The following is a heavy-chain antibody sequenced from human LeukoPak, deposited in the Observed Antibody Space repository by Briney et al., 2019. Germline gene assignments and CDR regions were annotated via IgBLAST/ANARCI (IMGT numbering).Heavy chain of an antibody. J-gene: IGHJ4*02. Sequence: RGESLQISCKGSGYTFTNYWIAWVRQMPGKGLEWMVIIYRGDSDTRYSPSLQGQVTISADKSIRNALLLWSSLMAWDAAMYYCARRSGHGSGSYYLLDYWGQGTLVTVSS. CDR3: ARRSGHGSGSYYLLDY. CDR2: IYRGDSDT. CDR1: GYTFTNYW. D-gene: IGHD3-10*01. V-gene: IGHV5-51*01.